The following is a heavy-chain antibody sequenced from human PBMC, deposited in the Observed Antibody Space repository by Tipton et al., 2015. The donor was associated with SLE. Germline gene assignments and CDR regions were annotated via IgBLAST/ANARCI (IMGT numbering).Heavy chain of an antibody. Sequence: QSGAEVKKPGASVKVSCKASGYTFTSYYMHWVRQAPGQGLEWMGWISAYNGNTNYAQKLQGRVTMTTDTSTSTAYMELRSLRSDDTAVYYCARDLRGDYNWYFDLWGRGTLVTVSS. CDR3: ARDLRGDYNWYFDL. CDR1: GYTFTSYY. D-gene: IGHD4-17*01. J-gene: IGHJ2*01. CDR2: ISAYNGNT. V-gene: IGHV1-18*04.